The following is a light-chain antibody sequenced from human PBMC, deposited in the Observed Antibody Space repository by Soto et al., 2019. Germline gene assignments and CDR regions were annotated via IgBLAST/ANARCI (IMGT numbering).Light chain of an antibody. V-gene: IGKV3-11*01. J-gene: IGKJ4*01. Sequence: IVWTQSPATLSLSPGERATLSCRASQSVENYLAWFQQKRGQAPRLLIYDTSNRAAGIPDRFSGSGSGTDFTLTIGSLEPEDFAVYYCHQRYIWPPLTFGGGTKVEIK. CDR3: HQRYIWPPLT. CDR1: QSVENY. CDR2: DTS.